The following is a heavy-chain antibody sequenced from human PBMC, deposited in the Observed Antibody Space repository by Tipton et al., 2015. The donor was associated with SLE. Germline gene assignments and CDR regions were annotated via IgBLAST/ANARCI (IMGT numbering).Heavy chain of an antibody. Sequence: TLSLTCTVSGYSISSSSYYWGWIRQPPGKGLEWIGSIYYSGSTYYNPSLKSRVTISVDTSKNQFSLKLSSVTAADTAVYYCARGDDSSGYYIDYWGQGTLVTVSS. CDR1: GYSISSSSYY. CDR2: IYYSGST. D-gene: IGHD3-22*01. CDR3: ARGDDSSGYYIDY. V-gene: IGHV4-39*07. J-gene: IGHJ4*02.